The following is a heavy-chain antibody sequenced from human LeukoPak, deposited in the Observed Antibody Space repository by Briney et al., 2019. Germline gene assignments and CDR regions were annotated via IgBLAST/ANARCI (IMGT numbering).Heavy chain of an antibody. CDR3: ARRGRYSSSDY. Sequence: PSETLSLICAVYGGSFSGYYWSWIRQPPGKGLEWIGEINHSGSTNYNPSLKSRVTISVDTSKNQFSLKLSSVTAADTAVYYCARRGRYSSSDYWGQGTLVTVSS. J-gene: IGHJ4*02. CDR1: GGSFSGYY. D-gene: IGHD6-6*01. V-gene: IGHV4-34*01. CDR2: INHSGST.